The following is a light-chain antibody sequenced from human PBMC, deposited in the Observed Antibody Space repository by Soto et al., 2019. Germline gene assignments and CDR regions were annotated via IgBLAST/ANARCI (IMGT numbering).Light chain of an antibody. CDR1: SGSIASNF. J-gene: IGLJ2*01. Sequence: NFMLTQPHSVSESPGKTITISCTRSSGSIASNFVQWYQQRPGSAPTTVIYEDNQRPSGVTDRFSGSIDRSSNSASLTISGLKTEDEADYYCQSYDSSNSVIFGGGTKVTVL. CDR2: EDN. V-gene: IGLV6-57*04. CDR3: QSYDSSNSVI.